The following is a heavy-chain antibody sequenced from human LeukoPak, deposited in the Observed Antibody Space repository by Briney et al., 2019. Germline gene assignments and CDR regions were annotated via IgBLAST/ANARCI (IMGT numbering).Heavy chain of an antibody. D-gene: IGHD6-19*01. J-gene: IGHJ4*02. Sequence: GGSLRLSCAASGFAVSNNYMSWIHQAPGKGLEWVSVIFSAGSTYYADSVKGRFSSSRDNLQNTLFLEMNSLGAEDTAVYYCHGGTFDYSSGWSFFDHWGQGALVTVSS. V-gene: IGHV3-66*01. CDR3: HGGTFDYSSGWSFFDH. CDR2: IFSAGST. CDR1: GFAVSNNY.